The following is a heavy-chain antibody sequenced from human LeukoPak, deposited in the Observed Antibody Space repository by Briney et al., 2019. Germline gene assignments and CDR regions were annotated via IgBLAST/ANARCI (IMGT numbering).Heavy chain of an antibody. CDR2: ISYDGDNK. V-gene: IGHV3-30*18. J-gene: IGHJ3*02. CDR3: AKDRLLLARGVIDVFDI. D-gene: IGHD3-10*01. CDR1: GFTFSTYG. Sequence: PGGSLRLSCAASGFTFSTYGMHWVRQAPGKGLEWVAVISYDGDNKYFADSVKGRFTISRDNSKNTLYLQMNSLRAEDTAVYYCAKDRLLLARGVIDVFDIWGQGTMVTVSS.